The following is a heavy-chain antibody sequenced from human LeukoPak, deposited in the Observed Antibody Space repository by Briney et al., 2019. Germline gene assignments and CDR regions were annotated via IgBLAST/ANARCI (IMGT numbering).Heavy chain of an antibody. Sequence: PGRSLRLSCAASGFTFSSYGMHWVRQAPGKGLEWVAVISYDGSNKYYADSVKGRFTISRDNSKNTLYLQMNSLRAEDTAVYYCAKTMTGYVWGSPNYWGRGTLVTVSS. J-gene: IGHJ4*02. CDR2: ISYDGSNK. D-gene: IGHD3-16*01. CDR3: AKTMTGYVWGSPNY. V-gene: IGHV3-30*18. CDR1: GFTFSSYG.